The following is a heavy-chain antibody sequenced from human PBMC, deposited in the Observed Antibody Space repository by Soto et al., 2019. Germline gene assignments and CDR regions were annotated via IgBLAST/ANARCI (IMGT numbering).Heavy chain of an antibody. CDR1: GYTFTSYG. CDR3: ARDSYYDILTGYDDAFDI. Sequence: ASVKVSCKASGYTFTSYGISWVRQAPGQELEWMGWISAYNGNTNYAQKLQGRVTMTTDTSTSTAYMELRSPRSDDTAVYYCARDSYYDILTGYDDAFDIWGQGTMVTVSS. J-gene: IGHJ3*02. CDR2: ISAYNGNT. V-gene: IGHV1-18*01. D-gene: IGHD3-9*01.